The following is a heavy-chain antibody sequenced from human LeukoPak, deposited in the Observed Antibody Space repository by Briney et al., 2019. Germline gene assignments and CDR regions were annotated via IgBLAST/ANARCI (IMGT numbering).Heavy chain of an antibody. CDR2: IYYSGST. CDR1: GFTFSSYW. CDR3: ARIKVAPSLKYYFDY. D-gene: IGHD5-12*01. J-gene: IGHJ4*02. V-gene: IGHV4-39*01. Sequence: SGGSLRLSCAASGFTFSSYWMSWVRQPPGKGLEWIGSIYYSGSTYYNPSLKSRVTISVDTSKNQFSLKLSSVTAADTAVYYCARIKVAPSLKYYFDYWGQGTLVTVSS.